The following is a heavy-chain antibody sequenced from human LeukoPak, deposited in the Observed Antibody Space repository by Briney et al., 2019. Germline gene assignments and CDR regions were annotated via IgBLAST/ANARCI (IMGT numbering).Heavy chain of an antibody. CDR3: ARGVGDLDY. J-gene: IGHJ4*02. Sequence: GASVKVSCKASGYTFTSYGISWVRQAPGQGLEWMGWISAYNGNTYYAQKFQGRVTITADKSTSTAYMELSSLRSEDTAVYYCARGVGDLDYWGQGTLVTVSS. V-gene: IGHV1-18*01. CDR2: ISAYNGNT. D-gene: IGHD3-16*01. CDR1: GYTFTSYG.